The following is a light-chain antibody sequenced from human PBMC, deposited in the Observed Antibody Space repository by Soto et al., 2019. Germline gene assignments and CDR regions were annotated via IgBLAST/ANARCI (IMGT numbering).Light chain of an antibody. V-gene: IGLV2-14*01. CDR2: EVS. J-gene: IGLJ2*01. Sequence: QSALTQPASVSGSPRRSITISCTGTSSDVGGYNYVSWYQHHPGKAPKVMIYEVSNRPSGVSNRFSGSKSGNTASLTISGLQAEDEAVYYCSSYTSSSTLFGGGTKLTVL. CDR3: SSYTSSSTL. CDR1: SSDVGGYNY.